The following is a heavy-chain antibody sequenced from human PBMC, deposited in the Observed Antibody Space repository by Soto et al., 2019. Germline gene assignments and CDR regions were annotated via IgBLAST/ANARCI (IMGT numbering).Heavy chain of an antibody. D-gene: IGHD3-10*01. V-gene: IGHV4-59*01. CDR3: ARGAITMVRGVIIPLDY. J-gene: IGHJ4*02. Sequence: PSETLSLTCTVSGGSISSYYWSWIRQPPGKGLEWIGYIYYSGSTNYNPSLKSRVTISVDTSKNQFSLKLSSVTAADTAVYYCARGAITMVRGVIIPLDYWGQGTLVTVSS. CDR2: IYYSGST. CDR1: GGSISSYY.